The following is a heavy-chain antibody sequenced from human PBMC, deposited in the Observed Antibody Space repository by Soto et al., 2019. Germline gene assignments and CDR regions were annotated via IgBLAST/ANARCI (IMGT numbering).Heavy chain of an antibody. Sequence: PAETLSLTCTVSGCSISSYYWSWIRPPPGKGLEWIGYIYYSGSTNYNPSLKSRVTISVDTSKNQFSLKLSSVTAADTAVYYCARGSPGIAGDFDYWGQGTLVTVSS. CDR3: ARGSPGIAGDFDY. J-gene: IGHJ4*02. CDR2: IYYSGST. CDR1: GCSISSYY. V-gene: IGHV4-59*01. D-gene: IGHD1-20*01.